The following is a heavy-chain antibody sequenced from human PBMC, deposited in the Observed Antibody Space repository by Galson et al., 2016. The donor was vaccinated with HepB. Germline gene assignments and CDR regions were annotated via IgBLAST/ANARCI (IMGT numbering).Heavy chain of an antibody. D-gene: IGHD1-26*01. CDR2: IIPIFGTT. V-gene: IGHV1-69*13. Sequence: SVKVSCKASGGSFSTYGISWVRQAPGHGLEWMGGIIPIFGTTDLAQKFQGRVTMTADESTSTAYMVLRSLRSEDTAEYYCARDTAVGEDNWFDPWGQGTLVTVSS. CDR1: GGSFSTYG. J-gene: IGHJ5*02. CDR3: ARDTAVGEDNWFDP.